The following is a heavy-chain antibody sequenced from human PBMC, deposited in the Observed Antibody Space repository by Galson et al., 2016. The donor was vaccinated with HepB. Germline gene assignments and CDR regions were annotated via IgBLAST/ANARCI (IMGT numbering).Heavy chain of an antibody. CDR3: ARGVDWNYELDN. CDR2: IYYSGST. D-gene: IGHD1-7*01. V-gene: IGHV4-59*01. J-gene: IGHJ4*02. Sequence: SETLSLTCTVSGGSISSYYWSWIWQSPGKGLEWIGYIYYSGSTNYNPSLRSRVTISVDTSKNQFSLKLSSVTAADTAVYYCARGVDWNYELDNWGQGILVTVSA. CDR1: GGSISSYY.